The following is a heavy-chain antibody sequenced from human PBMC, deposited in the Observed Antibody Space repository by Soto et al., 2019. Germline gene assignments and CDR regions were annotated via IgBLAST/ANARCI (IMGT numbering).Heavy chain of an antibody. Sequence: ASVKVSCKTSGDSFTDYYIHWVRQAPGQGLEWMGWINPNGGVTKYAQKFQGRVTVTRDTSIRTVYLELSSLRSDDTAVYYCARESGGATATLDYYYFYMDVWGKGTTVTVSS. CDR3: ARESGGATATLDYYYFYMDV. V-gene: IGHV1-2*02. J-gene: IGHJ6*03. CDR1: GDSFTDYY. CDR2: INPNGGVT. D-gene: IGHD5-12*01.